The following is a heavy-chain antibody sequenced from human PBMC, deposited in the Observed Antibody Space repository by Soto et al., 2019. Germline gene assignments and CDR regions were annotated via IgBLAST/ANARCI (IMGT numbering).Heavy chain of an antibody. D-gene: IGHD1-26*01. CDR3: ARHSNRSYGLYYFDY. CDR1: GGSVSSYY. Sequence: SETLSLTCTVSGGSVSSYYWSWIRQSPGKGLEWIGYIYYSGSTKYKPSLKSRVTISVDTSKNQFSLKLTSATAADTAVYYCARHSNRSYGLYYFDYWGLGALVTVSS. CDR2: IYYSGST. J-gene: IGHJ4*02. V-gene: IGHV4-59*08.